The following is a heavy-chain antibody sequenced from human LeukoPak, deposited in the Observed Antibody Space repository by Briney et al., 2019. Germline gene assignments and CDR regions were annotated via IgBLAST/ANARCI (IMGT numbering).Heavy chain of an antibody. Sequence: SVKVSCKASGGTFSSYAISWVRQAPGQGLEWMGGIIPIFGTANYAQKFQGRVTISTDESTSTAYMELSSLRSEDTAVYYCARESKVLRYFDYWGQGTLVTVSS. D-gene: IGHD4/OR15-4a*01. J-gene: IGHJ4*02. CDR2: IIPIFGTA. CDR1: GGTFSSYA. CDR3: ARESKVLRYFDY. V-gene: IGHV1-69*05.